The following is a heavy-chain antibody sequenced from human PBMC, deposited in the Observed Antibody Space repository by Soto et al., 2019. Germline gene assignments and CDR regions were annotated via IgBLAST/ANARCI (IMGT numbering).Heavy chain of an antibody. CDR1: GYTFTSYG. CDR2: ISAYNGNT. V-gene: IGHV1-18*01. J-gene: IGHJ3*02. CDR3: ARLVIVYDAFDI. D-gene: IGHD3-9*01. Sequence: ASVKVSCKASGYTFTSYGISWVRQAPGRGLEWMGWISAYNGNTNYAQKLQGRVTMTTDTSTSTAYMELRSLRSDDTAVYYCARLVIVYDAFDIWAQGKMVPVS.